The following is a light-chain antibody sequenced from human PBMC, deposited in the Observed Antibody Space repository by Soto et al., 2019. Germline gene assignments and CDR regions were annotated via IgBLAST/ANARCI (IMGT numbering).Light chain of an antibody. CDR3: MQSTHWPYT. CDR2: KIS. Sequence: DVVMPQSPLSLPVTLGQPASISCMSSESLLYSDGNSYLSWFQQRPDQSPRRLIYKISNRDSGVPDRFSGSGSGTDFPLKISRVEAEDVGVYYCMQSTHWPYTFGQGTKVDSK. V-gene: IGKV2-30*01. J-gene: IGKJ2*01. CDR1: ESLLYSDGNSY.